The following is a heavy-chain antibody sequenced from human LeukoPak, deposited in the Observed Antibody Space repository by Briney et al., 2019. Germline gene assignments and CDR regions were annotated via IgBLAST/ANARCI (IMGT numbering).Heavy chain of an antibody. V-gene: IGHV4-59*01. CDR3: ASRSSIWSGYQDTLYYFDS. CDR1: GGSISRYY. Sequence: SETLSLTCTVSGGSISRYYWSWIRQTPGKRLERIGHIYYSGSTNYNPSLTSRVTISVDTSKNQFSLKLSSVTAADTAVYYCASRSSIWSGYQDTLYYFDSWGQGTLVTVSS. CDR2: IYYSGST. J-gene: IGHJ4*02. D-gene: IGHD3-3*01.